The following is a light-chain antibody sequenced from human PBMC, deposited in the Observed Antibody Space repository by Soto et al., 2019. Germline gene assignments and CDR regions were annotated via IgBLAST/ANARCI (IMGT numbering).Light chain of an antibody. CDR3: SSYTNINTRACV. V-gene: IGLV2-8*01. CDR2: EVN. CDR1: SSDVGGYNY. J-gene: IGLJ1*01. Sequence: QSVLTQPPSASGSPGQSVAISCTGASSDVGGYNYVYWYQQHPGKAPKLMIYEVNKRPSGVPDRFSGSKSGNTASLTVSGLQAEDEADYYCSSYTNINTRACVFGTGTKVTVL.